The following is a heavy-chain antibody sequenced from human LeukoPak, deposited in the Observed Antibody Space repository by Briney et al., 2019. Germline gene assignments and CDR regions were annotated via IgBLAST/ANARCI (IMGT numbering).Heavy chain of an antibody. CDR2: INPNSGDT. J-gene: IGHJ6*03. CDR3: ASPAASLASRYYYYYMDV. D-gene: IGHD6-25*01. V-gene: IGHV1-2*06. CDR1: GYTFTGYY. Sequence: AASVKVSCKASGYTFTGYYIHWVRQAPGQGLEWMGRINPNSGDTNYAQKFQGRVTMTRDTSISTAYMEMSRLRSDDTAVYYCASPAASLASRYYYYYMDVWGKGTTVTVSS.